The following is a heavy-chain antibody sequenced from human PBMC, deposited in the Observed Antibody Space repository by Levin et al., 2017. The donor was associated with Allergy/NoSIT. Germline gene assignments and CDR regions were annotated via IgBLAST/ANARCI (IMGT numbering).Heavy chain of an antibody. J-gene: IGHJ4*02. CDR2: ISAYNGNT. D-gene: IGHD3-22*01. Sequence: GGSLRLSCKASGYTFTSYGISWVRQAPGQGLEWMGWISAYNGNTNYAQKLQGRVTMTTDTSTSTAYMELRSLRSDDTAVYYCAREVPCGESGYYCRRPARSKEYFDYWGQGTLVTVSS. CDR1: GYTFTSYG. CDR3: AREVPCGESGYYCRRPARSKEYFDY. V-gene: IGHV1-18*01.